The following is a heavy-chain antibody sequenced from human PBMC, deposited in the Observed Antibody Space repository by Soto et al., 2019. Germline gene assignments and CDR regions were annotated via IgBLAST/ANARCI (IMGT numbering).Heavy chain of an antibody. CDR2: INPSGGAT. Sequence: GASVKVSCKASGYTFTKYYIHGVGQSPGQGLQWLGIINPSGGATTYAQKFQGRVTMTRDTSTSTVFLELRSLRSEDTAIFYCATSRGLYDYGSTWGQGTLVTVSS. D-gene: IGHD4-17*01. CDR1: GYTFTKYY. V-gene: IGHV1-46*01. CDR3: ATSRGLYDYGST. J-gene: IGHJ5*02.